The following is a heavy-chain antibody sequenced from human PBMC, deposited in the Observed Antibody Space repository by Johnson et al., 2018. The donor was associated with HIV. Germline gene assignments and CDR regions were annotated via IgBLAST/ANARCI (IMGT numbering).Heavy chain of an antibody. V-gene: IGHV3-7*01. CDR2: IKQDGSEK. CDR1: GFTFSSYW. D-gene: IGHD3-16*01. CDR3: ARDGGYYGYVWFIRGAFDI. Sequence: VQLVESGGGLVQPGGSLRLSCAASGFTFSSYWMSWVRQAPGKGLEWVANIKQDGSEKYYVDSVKGRFTISRDNAKNSLYLQMNSLRAEDTAVYYCARDGGYYGYVWFIRGAFDIWGQGTMVTVSS. J-gene: IGHJ3*02.